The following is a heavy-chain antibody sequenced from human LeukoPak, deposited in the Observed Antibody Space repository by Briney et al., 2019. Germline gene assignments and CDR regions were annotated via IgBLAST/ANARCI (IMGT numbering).Heavy chain of an antibody. Sequence: ASVKVSCKASGYIFTSYGISWVRQAPGQGLEWMGWISVYNGYTNYAQKLQGRVTMTTDTSRSTAYMELRSLRSDDTAVYYCARAGTPGTSYYYGMDVWGQGTTVTVSS. CDR3: ARAGTPGTSYYYGMDV. V-gene: IGHV1-18*01. J-gene: IGHJ6*02. CDR2: ISVYNGYT. CDR1: GYIFTSYG.